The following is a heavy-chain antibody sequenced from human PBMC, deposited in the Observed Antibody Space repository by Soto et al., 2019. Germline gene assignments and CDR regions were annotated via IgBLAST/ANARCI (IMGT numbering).Heavy chain of an antibody. V-gene: IGHV3-7*01. D-gene: IGHD4-17*01. CDR3: AREEYGDHFGY. Sequence: EVQLVESGGGLVQPGGSLRLSCTASGFTFSRYWMSWVRQAPGKGLEWVANIKQDGTEKYYVDSVKGRFTISRDNAKNSLYRQMNSRGAEETAVYYWAREEYGDHFGYWGQGTLGPVSS. J-gene: IGHJ4*02. CDR2: IKQDGTEK. CDR1: GFTFSRYW.